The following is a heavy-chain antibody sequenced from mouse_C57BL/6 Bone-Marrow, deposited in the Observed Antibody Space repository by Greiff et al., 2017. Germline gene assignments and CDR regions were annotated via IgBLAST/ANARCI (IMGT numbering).Heavy chain of an antibody. V-gene: IGHV14-3*01. CDR2: IDPANGNT. D-gene: IGHD1-1*01. CDR1: GFNIKNTY. Sequence: VQLKESVAELVRPGASVKLSCTASGFNIKNTYMHWVKQRPEQGLEWIGRIDPANGNTKYAPKFPGKATITADTSSNTAYLQLSSLTSEDTAIYYCASFITTVVATPDWGQGTLVTVSA. J-gene: IGHJ3*01. CDR3: ASFITTVVATPD.